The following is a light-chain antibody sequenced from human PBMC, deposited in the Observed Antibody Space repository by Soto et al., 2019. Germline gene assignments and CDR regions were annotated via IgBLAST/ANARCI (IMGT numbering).Light chain of an antibody. Sequence: QAVVTQEPSLTVSPGGTVTLTCASSTGAVNNGHSPNWDQQKPGQVPKSLIYSTSDKHSWTPARFSGSLLGGKAALTLSSVQPADEAEYYCRLYYGGALEVFGGGTKLTVL. CDR1: TGAVNNGHS. CDR2: STS. CDR3: RLYYGGALEV. J-gene: IGLJ2*01. V-gene: IGLV7-43*01.